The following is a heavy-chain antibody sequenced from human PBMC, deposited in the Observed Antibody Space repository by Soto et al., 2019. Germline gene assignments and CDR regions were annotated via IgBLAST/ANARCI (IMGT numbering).Heavy chain of an antibody. CDR3: AKDVFGGAGQLWLVRFPDY. V-gene: IGHV3-30*18. CDR1: GFTFSSYG. CDR2: ISSDGSNK. Sequence: QVQLVESGGGVVQPGRSLRLSCTASGFTFSSYGIHWVRQAPGKGLEWVAVISSDGSNKYYTDSVKGRFTISRDNYNNTLFLQMNSLRAEDTAVYFCAKDVFGGAGQLWLVRFPDYWGQGPLVTVSS. D-gene: IGHD6-19*01. J-gene: IGHJ4*02.